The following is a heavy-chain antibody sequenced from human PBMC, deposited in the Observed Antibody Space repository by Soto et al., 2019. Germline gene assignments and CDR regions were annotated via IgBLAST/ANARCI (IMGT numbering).Heavy chain of an antibody. CDR1: GGTFSSYA. J-gene: IGHJ4*02. V-gene: IGHV1-69*06. Sequence: QVQLVQSGAEVKKPGSSVKVSCKASGGTFSSYAISWVRQAPGQGLEWMGGIIPIFGTANYAQKFQGRVTITADKSTSTAYRELSSLRSEDTAVYYCERGDRDDYCSGGSCYLLDYWGQGTLGTVSS. D-gene: IGHD2-15*01. CDR3: ERGDRDDYCSGGSCYLLDY. CDR2: IIPIFGTA.